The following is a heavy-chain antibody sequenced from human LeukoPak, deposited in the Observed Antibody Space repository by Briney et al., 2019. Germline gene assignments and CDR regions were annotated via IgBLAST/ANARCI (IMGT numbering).Heavy chain of an antibody. D-gene: IGHD4-17*01. J-gene: IGHJ3*02. CDR1: GGSISSGGYY. CDR2: IYYSGST. Sequence: SQTLSLTCTVSGGSISSGGYYWSWIRQHPGKGLEWIGYIYYSGSTYYNPSLKSRVTISVDASKNQFSLKLSSVTAADTAVYYCARDYGDYVAFDIWGQGTMVTVSS. CDR3: ARDYGDYVAFDI. V-gene: IGHV4-31*03.